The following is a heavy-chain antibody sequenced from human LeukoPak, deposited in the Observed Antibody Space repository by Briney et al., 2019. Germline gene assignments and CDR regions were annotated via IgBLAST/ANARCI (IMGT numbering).Heavy chain of an antibody. CDR2: ISAYNGNT. D-gene: IGHD6-13*01. CDR3: TYTRQQLVWRFDP. CDR1: GYTFTSYG. V-gene: IGHV1-18*01. J-gene: IGHJ5*02. Sequence: GASVKVSCKASGYTFTSYGISWVRQAPGQRLEWMGWISAYNGNTNYAQKLQGRVTMTTDTSTSTAYMELRSLRSDDTAVYYCTYTRQQLVWRFDPWGQGTLVTVSS.